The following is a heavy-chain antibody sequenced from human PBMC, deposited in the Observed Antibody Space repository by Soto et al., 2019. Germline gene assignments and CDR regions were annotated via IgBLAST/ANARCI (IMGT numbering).Heavy chain of an antibody. CDR1: GYTFTSYY. J-gene: IGHJ3*02. CDR3: ARVFVQYSGSYYAAFDI. V-gene: IGHV1-46*01. Sequence: QVQLVQSGAEVKKPGASVKVSCKASGYTFTSYYMHWVRQAPGQGLEWMGIINPSGGSTSYAQKFQGRVTMTRDTSTSTVYMELSSLRSEDTAVYYCARVFVQYSGSYYAAFDIWGQGTMVTVSS. CDR2: INPSGGST. D-gene: IGHD1-26*01.